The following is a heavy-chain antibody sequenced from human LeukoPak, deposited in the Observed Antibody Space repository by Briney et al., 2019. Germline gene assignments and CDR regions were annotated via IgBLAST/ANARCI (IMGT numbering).Heavy chain of an antibody. CDR2: IHIDGSVT. D-gene: IGHD6-13*01. CDR3: ARDIAAGGNGFQH. CDR1: GFTFSSYW. J-gene: IGHJ1*01. Sequence: GGSLRLSCAASGFTFSSYWMHWVRQAPGKGLVWVSRIHIDGSVTTYADSVKGRFTISRDNAKNTLYLQMNSLRAEDTAVYYCARDIAAGGNGFQHWGQGTLVTVSS. V-gene: IGHV3-74*01.